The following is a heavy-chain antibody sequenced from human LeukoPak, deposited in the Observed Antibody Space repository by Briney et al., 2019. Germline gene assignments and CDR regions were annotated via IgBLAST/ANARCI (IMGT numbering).Heavy chain of an antibody. V-gene: IGHV1-2*06. CDR3: ARGGIAMAVWFDP. CDR2: INPNSGGT. CDR1: GYTFTGYY. Sequence: ASVKVSCKASGYTFTGYYMHWVRQAPGQGLEWMGRINPNSGGTNYAQKFQGRVTMTRDTSISTAYMELSRLRSDDTAVYYCARGGIAMAVWFDPWGQGTLVTVSS. J-gene: IGHJ5*02. D-gene: IGHD6-19*01.